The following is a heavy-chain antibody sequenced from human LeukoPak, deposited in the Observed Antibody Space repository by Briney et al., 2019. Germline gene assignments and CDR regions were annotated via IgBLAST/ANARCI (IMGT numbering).Heavy chain of an antibody. V-gene: IGHV4-4*09. D-gene: IGHD1-7*01. CDR1: GGSISSYY. J-gene: IGHJ5*02. CDR2: IYTSGST. Sequence: SETLSLTCTVSGGSISSYYWSWIRQPPGKGLEWIGYIYTSGSTNYNPSLKSRVTMSVDTSKNQFSLKLSSVTAADTAVYYCARFNWNFNWFDPWGQGALVTVSS. CDR3: ARFNWNFNWFDP.